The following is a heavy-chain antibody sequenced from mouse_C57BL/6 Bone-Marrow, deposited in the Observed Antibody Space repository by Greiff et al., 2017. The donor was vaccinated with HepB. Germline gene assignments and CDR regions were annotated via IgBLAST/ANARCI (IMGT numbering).Heavy chain of an antibody. CDR3: ARDGLPLIGFAY. V-gene: IGHV1-19*01. D-gene: IGHD5-5*01. J-gene: IGHJ3*01. Sequence: EVQLQQSGPVLVKPGASVKMSCKASGYTFTDYYMNWVKQSHGKSLEWIGVINPYNGGTSYNQKFKGKATLTVDKSSSTAYMELNSLTSEDSAVYYCARDGLPLIGFAYWGQGTLVTVSA. CDR2: INPYNGGT. CDR1: GYTFTDYY.